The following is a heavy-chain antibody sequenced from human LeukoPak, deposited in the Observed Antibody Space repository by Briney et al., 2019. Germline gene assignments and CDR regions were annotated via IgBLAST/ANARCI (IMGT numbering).Heavy chain of an antibody. CDR1: GFTFSSYA. V-gene: IGHV3-30*04. J-gene: IGHJ4*02. D-gene: IGHD5-24*01. CDR2: ISYDGSNK. CDR3: ARDRDGYNSPFDY. Sequence: GGSLRLSCAAYGFTFSSYAMHWVRQAPGKGLEWVAVISYDGSNKYYADSVKGRFTISRDNSKNTLYLQMNSLRAEDTAVYYCARDRDGYNSPFDYWGQGTLVTVSS.